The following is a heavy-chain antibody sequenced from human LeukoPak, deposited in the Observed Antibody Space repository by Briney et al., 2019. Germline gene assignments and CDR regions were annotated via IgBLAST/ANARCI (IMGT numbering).Heavy chain of an antibody. V-gene: IGHV3-23*01. J-gene: IGHJ4*02. CDR3: AKGSVNYDILTGSYFDY. CDR1: GFTFNTYD. Sequence: GGSLRLSCAASGFTFNTYDMNWVRQAPGQGLEWVSYPSGSGENTYYAVSVKGRFTISRDNSKNTLSLQMNSLRAEDRAVYYCAKGSVNYDILTGSYFDYWGQGTLVTVSS. D-gene: IGHD3-9*01. CDR2: PSGSGENT.